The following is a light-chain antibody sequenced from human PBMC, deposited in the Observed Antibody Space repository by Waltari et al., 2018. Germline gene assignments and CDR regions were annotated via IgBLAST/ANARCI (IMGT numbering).Light chain of an antibody. V-gene: IGKV1-39*01. J-gene: IGKJ4*01. Sequence: DIQMTQSPSSLSASVGDRVSITCRASQSISRYLNWYQQKPGKAPRILIYAASSLQSAVPSRFSGSGSGTDFTLTINSLQPEDFATYYCQQYDSTPLTFGGGTKVEIE. CDR3: QQYDSTPLT. CDR1: QSISRY. CDR2: AAS.